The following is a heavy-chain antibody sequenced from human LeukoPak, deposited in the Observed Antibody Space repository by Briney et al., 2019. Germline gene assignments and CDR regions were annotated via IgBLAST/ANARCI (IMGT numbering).Heavy chain of an antibody. CDR3: AKGYSSGWYYFDY. J-gene: IGHJ4*02. Sequence: GGSLRLSCAASGFTVSGNYMSWVRQAPGKGLEWVSAISGSGGSTYYADSVKGRFTISRDNSKNTLYLQMNSLRAEDTAVYYCAKGYSSGWYYFDYWGQGTLVTVSS. V-gene: IGHV3-23*01. D-gene: IGHD6-19*01. CDR2: ISGSGGST. CDR1: GFTVSGNY.